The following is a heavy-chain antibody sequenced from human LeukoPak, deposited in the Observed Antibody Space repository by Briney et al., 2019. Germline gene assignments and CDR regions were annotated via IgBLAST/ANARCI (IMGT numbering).Heavy chain of an antibody. V-gene: IGHV4-59*11. CDR2: IYYSGST. J-gene: IGHJ5*02. CDR3: ARGGDWFDP. CDR1: GGSISSHY. Sequence: SETLSLTCTVSGGSISSHYWSWIWQPPGKGLEWIGYIYYSGSTNYNPSLKSRVTISVDTSKNQFSLKLSSVTAADTAVYYCARGGDWFDPWGQGTLVTVSS.